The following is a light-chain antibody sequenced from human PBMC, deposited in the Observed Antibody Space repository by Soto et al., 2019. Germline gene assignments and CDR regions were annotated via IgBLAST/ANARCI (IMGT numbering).Light chain of an antibody. Sequence: DIQMTQSPSTLSVSVGDRVTITCRASQTISNYLAWYQQKPGKAPNLLIYKASTLQSGVPSRFSGSGSGTEFTLTISSLQPDDFATYYCQHRTFGQGTKLEIK. J-gene: IGKJ2*01. CDR1: QTISNY. CDR2: KAS. V-gene: IGKV1-5*03. CDR3: QHRT.